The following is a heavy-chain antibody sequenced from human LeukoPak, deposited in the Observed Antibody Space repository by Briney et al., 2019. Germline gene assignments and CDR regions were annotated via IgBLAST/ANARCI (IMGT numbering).Heavy chain of an antibody. CDR3: ARNRGGPSYFDY. J-gene: IGHJ4*02. Sequence: PGGSLRLSCTASGFTFNGYSMNWVRQAPGKGLEWVSSISTSSSYIYYADSVKGRFTISRNNPKNSLYLQMNSLRAEDTAVYYCARNRGGPSYFDYWGQGTLVTVSS. CDR1: GFTFNGYS. V-gene: IGHV3-21*01. CDR2: ISTSSSYI. D-gene: IGHD4-23*01.